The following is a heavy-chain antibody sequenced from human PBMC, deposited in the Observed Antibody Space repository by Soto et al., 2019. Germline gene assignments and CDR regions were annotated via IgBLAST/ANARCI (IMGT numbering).Heavy chain of an antibody. Sequence: SETLSLTCAVYGGSFSGYYWSWIRQPPGKGLEWIGEINHSGSTNYNPSLKSRVTISVDTSKNQFSLRLSSVTAADTAIYYCARAISWGRYQPINWFDPWGQGTLVTVSS. J-gene: IGHJ5*02. D-gene: IGHD3-16*02. CDR3: ARAISWGRYQPINWFDP. CDR1: GGSFSGYY. CDR2: INHSGST. V-gene: IGHV4-34*01.